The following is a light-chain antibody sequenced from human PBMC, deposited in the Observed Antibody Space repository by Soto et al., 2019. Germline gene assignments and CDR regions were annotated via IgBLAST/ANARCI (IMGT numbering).Light chain of an antibody. Sequence: DIQMTQSPSSLSASVGDRVTITCRASQNIGGYLNWYQQKPGKVPKLLIYAASSLQSGVPSRFSGSGSGTDFTLTISSLQPEDFATYYCQQSHSSPPWTFGQGTKVEIK. CDR1: QNIGGY. CDR3: QQSHSSPPWT. J-gene: IGKJ1*01. CDR2: AAS. V-gene: IGKV1-39*01.